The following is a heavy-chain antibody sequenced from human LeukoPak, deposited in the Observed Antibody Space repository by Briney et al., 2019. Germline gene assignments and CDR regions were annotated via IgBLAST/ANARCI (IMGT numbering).Heavy chain of an antibody. J-gene: IGHJ4*02. CDR2: ISSSSSYI. D-gene: IGHD1-26*01. Sequence: GGSLRLSCAASGFTFSSYSMNWVRQAPGKGLEWVSSISSSSSYIYYADSVKGRFTISRDNAKNSLYLQMNSLRAEDTAVYYCARDERKGATLFDYWGQGTLVTVSS. V-gene: IGHV3-21*01. CDR3: ARDERKGATLFDY. CDR1: GFTFSSYS.